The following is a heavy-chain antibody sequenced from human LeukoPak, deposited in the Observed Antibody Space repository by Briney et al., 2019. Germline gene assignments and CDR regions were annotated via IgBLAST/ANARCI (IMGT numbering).Heavy chain of an antibody. Sequence: GGSLRLSCAASGFTFSSYGMHWVRQAPGKGLEWVAFIRYDGSNKYYADSVKGRFTISRDNSKNTLYLQMNSLRAEDTAVYYCAREDSLGYCSSTSCYPYYYYYMDVWGKGPRSPSP. J-gene: IGHJ6*03. CDR1: GFTFSSYG. D-gene: IGHD2-2*01. CDR3: AREDSLGYCSSTSCYPYYYYYMDV. CDR2: IRYDGSNK. V-gene: IGHV3-30*02.